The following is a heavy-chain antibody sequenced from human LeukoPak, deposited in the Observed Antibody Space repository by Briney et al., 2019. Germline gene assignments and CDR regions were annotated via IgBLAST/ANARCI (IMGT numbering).Heavy chain of an antibody. J-gene: IGHJ3*02. CDR2: IKHSGST. D-gene: IGHD7-27*01. CDR3: ATTATLNHWGGRAFDI. V-gene: IGHV4-34*01. Sequence: SETLSLTCAVYGGSFSGYYWSWIRQPPGKRLEWIGEIKHSGSTNYNPSLKSRVTISVDTSKNQFSLKLSSVTAADTAVYYCATTATLNHWGGRAFDIWGQGTMVTVSS. CDR1: GGSFSGYY.